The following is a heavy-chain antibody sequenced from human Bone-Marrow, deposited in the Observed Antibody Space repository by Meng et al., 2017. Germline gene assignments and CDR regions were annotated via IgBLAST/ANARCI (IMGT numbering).Heavy chain of an antibody. CDR3: QWLSTHPPDQ. D-gene: IGHD3-22*01. V-gene: IGHV3-53*02. CDR1: GFTVSSNY. J-gene: IGHJ4*01. Sequence: EVQLVEIGGDLIQPGGSLRLSCAASGFTVSSNYMSWVRQAPGKGLEWVSILYSDSTTRYTDSVKGRFTISRDNSKNTLYLQMNSLRAEDTAVYYCQWLSTHPPDQWGQGTLVTVSS. CDR2: LYSDSTT.